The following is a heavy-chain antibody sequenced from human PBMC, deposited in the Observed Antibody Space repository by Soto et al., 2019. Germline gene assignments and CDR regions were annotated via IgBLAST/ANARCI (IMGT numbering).Heavy chain of an antibody. V-gene: IGHV4-38-2*01. CDR1: GCSISRGSY. Sequence: PSDTLSLTCPVSGCSISRGSYWAWIRQPPGKGPEWIASIYHGGTTFYNPSLKSRITISVDTSNNQFSLKLTSVTAADTAVYYCARVHVMVVAGSTFDYWGHGTLVNFAS. D-gene: IGHD6-19*01. CDR3: ARVHVMVVAGSTFDY. CDR2: IYHGGTT. J-gene: IGHJ4*01.